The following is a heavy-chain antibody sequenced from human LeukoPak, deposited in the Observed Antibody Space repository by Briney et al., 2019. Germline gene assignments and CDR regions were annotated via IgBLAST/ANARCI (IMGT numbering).Heavy chain of an antibody. CDR2: INHSGST. Sequence: PSETLSLTCAVYGGSFSGYYWSWIRQPPGKGLEWIGEINHSGSTNYNPSLKSRVTISVDTSKNQFSLKLSSVTAADTAVYYSASSRIRSIKNWFDPWGQGTLVTVSS. CDR1: GGSFSGYY. D-gene: IGHD2-15*01. CDR3: ASSRIRSIKNWFDP. J-gene: IGHJ5*02. V-gene: IGHV4-34*01.